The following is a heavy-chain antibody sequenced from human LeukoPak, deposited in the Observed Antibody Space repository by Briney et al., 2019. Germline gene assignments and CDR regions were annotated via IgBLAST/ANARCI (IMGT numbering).Heavy chain of an antibody. V-gene: IGHV1-2*02. J-gene: IGHJ4*02. CDR2: INPNSGGT. Sequence: ASVKVSCKASGYTFTGYYMHWVRQAPGQGHEWMGWINPNSGGTTYAQKFQGRVTMTRDTPISTAFMALSRRRFDDTPVYYRARGRRLELLRVFDDWGQGSLVTVSS. D-gene: IGHD1-7*01. CDR1: GYTFTGYY. CDR3: ARGRRLELLRVFDD.